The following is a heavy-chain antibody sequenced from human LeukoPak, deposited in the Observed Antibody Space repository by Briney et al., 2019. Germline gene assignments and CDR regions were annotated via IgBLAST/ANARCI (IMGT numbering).Heavy chain of an antibody. CDR1: GFTFSSYA. D-gene: IGHD4-11*01. J-gene: IGHJ4*02. CDR2: IIPIFGTA. V-gene: IGHV1-69*01. CDR3: ARVVYDYSNYVSLDYFDY. Sequence: GGSLRLSCAASGFTFSSYAISWVRQAPGQGLEWMGGIIPIFGTANYAQKFQGRVTITADESTSTAYMELSSLRSEDTAVYYCARVVYDYSNYVSLDYFDYWGQGTLVTVSS.